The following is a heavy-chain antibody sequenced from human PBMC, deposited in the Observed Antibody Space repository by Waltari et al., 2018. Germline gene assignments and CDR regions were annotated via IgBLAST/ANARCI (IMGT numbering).Heavy chain of an antibody. V-gene: IGHV3-23*01. CDR1: GFTFNNYA. Sequence: DVQLLESGGGLVQRGGSLRLSCAASGFTFNNYAMSWVRQAPGKGLEWVSVISGSGGSTYYAESVKGRFTISRDNSKNMLYLQMNSLRAEDTAVYYCAKRGTYLFNWFDPWGQGTLVTVSS. CDR3: AKRGTYLFNWFDP. D-gene: IGHD2-2*02. J-gene: IGHJ5*02. CDR2: ISGSGGST.